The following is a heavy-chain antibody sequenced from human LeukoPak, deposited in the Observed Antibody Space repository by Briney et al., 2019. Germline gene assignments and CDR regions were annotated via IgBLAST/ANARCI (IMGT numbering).Heavy chain of an antibody. V-gene: IGHV3-15*01. Sequence: PGGSLRLSCAASGFTFSNAWMSWVRQAPGKGLEWVGRTKSKTDGGTIDYAAPVKGRFTISRDDSKNTLYLQMNSLKTEDTAVYYCTTDLITMIPDYWGQGTLVTVSS. J-gene: IGHJ4*02. CDR2: TKSKTDGGTI. D-gene: IGHD3-22*01. CDR3: TTDLITMIPDY. CDR1: GFTFSNAW.